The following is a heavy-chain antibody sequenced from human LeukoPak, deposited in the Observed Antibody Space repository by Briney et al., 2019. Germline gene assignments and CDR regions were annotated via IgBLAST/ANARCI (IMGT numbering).Heavy chain of an antibody. CDR2: IIPIFGTA. Sequence: ASVKVSCKASGGTFSSYAISWVRQAPGQGLEWMGGIIPIFGTASYAQKFQGRVTITADKSTSTAYMELSSLRSEDTAVYYCARDVGYYDYVWGSYRYTPPDYWGQGTLVTVSS. CDR3: ARDVGYYDYVWGSYRYTPPDY. CDR1: GGTFSSYA. J-gene: IGHJ4*02. V-gene: IGHV1-69*06. D-gene: IGHD3-16*02.